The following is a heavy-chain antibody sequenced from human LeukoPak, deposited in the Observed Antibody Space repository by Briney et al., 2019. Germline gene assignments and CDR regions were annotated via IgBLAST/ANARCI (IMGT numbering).Heavy chain of an antibody. Sequence: GGSLRLSCAASGFTFSSYGMNWVRQAPGKGLEWVANIKNDRSEIDYVDSVKGRFTISRDNAKNSLYLQMNSLRAEDTAVYYCARVSSLAVAGFFDYWGQGNLVTVSS. D-gene: IGHD6-19*01. CDR1: GFTFSSYG. J-gene: IGHJ4*02. CDR2: IKNDRSEI. CDR3: ARVSSLAVAGFFDY. V-gene: IGHV3-7*01.